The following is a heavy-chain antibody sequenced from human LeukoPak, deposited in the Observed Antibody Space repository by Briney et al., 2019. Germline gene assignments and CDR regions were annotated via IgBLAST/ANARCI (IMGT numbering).Heavy chain of an antibody. CDR3: ASWDDYGDYA. CDR1: GASITSSTYS. D-gene: IGHD4-17*01. Sequence: SETLSLTCTVSGASITSSTYSWGWFRQPPGRGLEFIGNIFYTGAIYSSPSLKSRVTIFMDTSKNQFSLKLSSVTAADTAVYYCASWDDYGDYAWGQGAMVTVSS. J-gene: IGHJ3*01. CDR2: IFYTGAI. V-gene: IGHV4-39*07.